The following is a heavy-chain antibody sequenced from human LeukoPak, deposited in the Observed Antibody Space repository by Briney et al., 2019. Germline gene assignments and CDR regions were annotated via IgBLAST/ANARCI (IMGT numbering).Heavy chain of an antibody. CDR2: ISGDGGST. CDR3: AKVLNRWPRKGAIDY. CDR1: GFTLDDYA. Sequence: PGGSLRLSCAASGFTLDDYAMHWVRQAPGKGLERVSLISGDGGSTYYADSVKGRFTISRDNSKNSLYLQMNSLRTEDTALYYCAKVLNRWPRKGAIDYWGQGTLVTVSS. J-gene: IGHJ4*02. V-gene: IGHV3-43*02. D-gene: IGHD3-3*01.